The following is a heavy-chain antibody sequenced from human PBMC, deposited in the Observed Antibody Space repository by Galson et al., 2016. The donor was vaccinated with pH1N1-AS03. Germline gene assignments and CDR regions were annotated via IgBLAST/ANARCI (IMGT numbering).Heavy chain of an antibody. J-gene: IGHJ4*02. Sequence: SETLSLTCTVSGGSISSYYWSWIRQPPGKGLEWIGYISNSGSTNYNPSLKSRVTISVDRSKSQFSLKLSSVTAADTAIYYCARQNGHRLLWDYWGQGTLVTVSS. CDR2: ISNSGST. V-gene: IGHV4-59*08. D-gene: IGHD2-8*01. CDR3: ARQNGHRLLWDY. CDR1: GGSISSYY.